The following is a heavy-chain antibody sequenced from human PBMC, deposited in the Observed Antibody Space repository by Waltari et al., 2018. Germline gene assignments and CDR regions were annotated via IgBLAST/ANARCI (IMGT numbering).Heavy chain of an antibody. CDR1: GFTVSSNY. D-gene: IGHD5-18*01. CDR3: ARDGGRGIQLWFSDYYYGMDV. J-gene: IGHJ6*02. V-gene: IGHV3-53*01. CDR2: IYSGGRT. Sequence: EVQLVESGGGLIQPGGSLRLSCAASGFTVSSNYMSWVRQAPGKGLEWVSAIYSGGRTYYASSVKGRVTISRDNSKNTLYLQMSGLRAEDTAVYYCARDGGRGIQLWFSDYYYGMDVWGQGTTVTVSS.